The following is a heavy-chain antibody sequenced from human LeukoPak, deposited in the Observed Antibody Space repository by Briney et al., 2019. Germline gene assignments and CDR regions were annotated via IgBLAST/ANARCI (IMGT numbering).Heavy chain of an antibody. V-gene: IGHV3-33*01. D-gene: IGHD3-10*01. CDR2: IWYDGSNK. J-gene: IGHJ5*02. CDR1: GFTFSSYG. CDR3: ARGAHYYGSSWFDP. Sequence: GRSLRLSCAASGFTFSSYGMHWVRQAPGKGLEWVAVIWYDGSNKYYADSVKGRFTISRDNSKNTLYLQMNSLRAEDTAVYYCARGAHYYGSSWFDPWGQGTLVTVSS.